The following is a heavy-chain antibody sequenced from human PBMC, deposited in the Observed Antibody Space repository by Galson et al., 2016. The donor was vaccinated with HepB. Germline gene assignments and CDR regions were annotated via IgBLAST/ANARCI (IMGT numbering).Heavy chain of an antibody. CDR2: IRGSGTTT. Sequence: SLRLSCAASGVTVSTHGMSWVRQAPGKGLEWVSAIRGSGTTTFYADSVNGRFTISRDNSRNTLYLQMDSLRAEDTAVYFCASRGTTAYAIYWGQGTLVTVSS. CDR3: ASRGTTAYAIY. D-gene: IGHD1-14*01. V-gene: IGHV3-23*01. CDR1: GVTVSTHG. J-gene: IGHJ4*02.